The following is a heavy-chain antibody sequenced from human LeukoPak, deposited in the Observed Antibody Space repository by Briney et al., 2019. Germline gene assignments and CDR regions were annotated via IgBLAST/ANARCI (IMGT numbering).Heavy chain of an antibody. CDR2: IYTSGST. CDR1: GGSISSGSYY. Sequence: SQTLSLTCTVSGGSISSGSYYWSWIRQPAGKGLEWIGRIYTSGSTNYNPSLKSRVTISVDPSKNQFSLKLSSVTAADTAVYYCASTTYYYDSSGYYFLDYWGQGTLVTVSS. D-gene: IGHD3-22*01. J-gene: IGHJ4*02. CDR3: ASTTYYYDSSGYYFLDY. V-gene: IGHV4-61*02.